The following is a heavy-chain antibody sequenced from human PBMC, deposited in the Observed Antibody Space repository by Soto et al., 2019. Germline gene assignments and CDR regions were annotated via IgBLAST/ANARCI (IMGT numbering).Heavy chain of an antibody. CDR2: INWVDDK. Sequence: QITLKESGPTLVKPTQTLTLTCTFSGFSLSTSGVGVGWFRQPQGKPLEWLALINWVDDKRYSPSLTSRLTITKDTSKNQVVLTMTNMDPVDTATYYCAHVLVVVANYGMDVWGQGTTVTVSS. D-gene: IGHD2-15*01. J-gene: IGHJ6*02. V-gene: IGHV2-5*02. CDR1: GFSLSTSGVG. CDR3: AHVLVVVANYGMDV.